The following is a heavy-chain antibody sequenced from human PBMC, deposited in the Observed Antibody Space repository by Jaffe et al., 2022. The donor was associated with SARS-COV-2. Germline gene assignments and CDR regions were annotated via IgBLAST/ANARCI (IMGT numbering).Heavy chain of an antibody. J-gene: IGHJ4*02. V-gene: IGHV4-59*01. CDR1: GGSISSYY. CDR3: ARFDYGDVYGV. D-gene: IGHD4-17*01. Sequence: QVQLQESGPGLVKPSETLSLTCTVSGGSISSYYWSWIRQPPGKGLEWIGYIFYSGSPNYNPSLKSRVTISVDTSKNQFSLKLSSVTAADTAVYYCARFDYGDVYGVWGQGTLVTVSS. CDR2: IFYSGSP.